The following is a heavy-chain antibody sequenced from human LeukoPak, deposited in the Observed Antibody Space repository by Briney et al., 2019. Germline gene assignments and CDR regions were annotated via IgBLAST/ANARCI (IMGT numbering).Heavy chain of an antibody. CDR2: FDPEDGET. J-gene: IGHJ4*02. CDR3: ATDSRFGELFGY. CDR1: GYTLTELS. V-gene: IGHV1-24*01. D-gene: IGHD3-10*02. Sequence: ASVKVSCKVSGYTLTELSMHWVRQAPGKGLEWMGGFDPEDGETIYAQKFQGRVTMTEDTSTDTAYMELGSLRSEDTAVYYCATDSRFGELFGYWGQGTLVTVSS.